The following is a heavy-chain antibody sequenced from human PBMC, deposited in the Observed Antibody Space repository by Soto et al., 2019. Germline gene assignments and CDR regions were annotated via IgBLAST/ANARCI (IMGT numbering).Heavy chain of an antibody. CDR3: ARGVSSRGYCSGGSGMCAVYYLAV. V-gene: IGHV4-34*01. CDR1: GGSFSGYY. J-gene: IGHJ6*03. CDR2: INHSGST. D-gene: IGHD2-15*01. Sequence: SETLSLTCAVYGGSFSGYYWSWISQPPGTGLQWIGEINHSGSTNYNPSLKSRVTISVDTSKNQFSLKLSSVTAADTAVYYCARGVSSRGYCSGGSGMCAVYYLAVWGKGTTVTVSS.